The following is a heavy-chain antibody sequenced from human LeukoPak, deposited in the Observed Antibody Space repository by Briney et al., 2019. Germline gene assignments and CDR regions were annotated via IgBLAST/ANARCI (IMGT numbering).Heavy chain of an antibody. CDR2: IYDSGST. CDR3: ARGRRRIAAAGTLPSPFDY. D-gene: IGHD6-13*01. CDR1: GGSIRSSYYY. Sequence: SETLSLTCTVSGGSIRSSYYYWGWIRQPPGKGLEWIGSIYDSGSTYYNPSLKSRVTISVDTSKNQFSLKLNSVTAADTAVYYCARGRRRIAAAGTLPSPFDYWGQGTLVTVSS. V-gene: IGHV4-39*01. J-gene: IGHJ4*02.